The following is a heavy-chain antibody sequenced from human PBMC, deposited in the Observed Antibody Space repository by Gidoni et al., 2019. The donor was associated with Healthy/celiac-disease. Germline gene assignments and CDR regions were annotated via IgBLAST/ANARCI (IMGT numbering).Heavy chain of an antibody. V-gene: IGHV3-23*01. D-gene: IGHD2-15*01. Sequence: GRFTISRDNSKNTLYLQMNSLRAEDTAVYYCAKDYPSGGSPDWFDPWGQGTLVTVSS. J-gene: IGHJ5*02. CDR3: AKDYPSGGSPDWFDP.